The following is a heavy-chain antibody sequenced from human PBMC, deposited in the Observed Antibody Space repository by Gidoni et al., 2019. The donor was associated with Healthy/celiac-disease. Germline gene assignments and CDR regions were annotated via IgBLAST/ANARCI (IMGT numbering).Heavy chain of an antibody. J-gene: IGHJ3*02. V-gene: IGHV3-23*01. CDR2: ISGSGGST. CDR3: AKMEIYDIRWSIGGAFDI. CDR1: GFTFSSYA. D-gene: IGHD3-9*01. Sequence: EVQLLESGGGLVQPGGSLRLSCAASGFTFSSYAMSWVRQAPGKGLEWVSAISGSGGSTYYADSVKGRFTISRDNSKNTLYLQMNSLRAEDTAVYYCAKMEIYDIRWSIGGAFDIWGQGTMVTVSS.